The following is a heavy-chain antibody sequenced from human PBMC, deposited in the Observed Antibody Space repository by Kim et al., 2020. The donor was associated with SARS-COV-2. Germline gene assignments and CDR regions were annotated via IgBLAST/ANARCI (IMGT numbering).Heavy chain of an antibody. CDR3: ARSGDSSGYYSYYFDY. CDR2: IIPIFGTA. J-gene: IGHJ4*02. D-gene: IGHD3-22*01. V-gene: IGHV1-69*06. Sequence: SVKVSCKASGGTFSSYAISWVRQAPGQGLEWMGGIIPIFGTANYAQKFQGRVTITADKSTSTAYMELSSLRSEDTAGYYCARSGDSSGYYSYYFDYWGQGTLVTVSS. CDR1: GGTFSSYA.